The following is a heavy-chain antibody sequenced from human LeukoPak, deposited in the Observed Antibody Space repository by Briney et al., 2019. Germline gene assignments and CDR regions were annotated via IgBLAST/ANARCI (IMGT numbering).Heavy chain of an antibody. Sequence: ASVKVSCKASGYTFTSYGISWVRQAPGQGLEWMGWISAYNGNTNYAQKPQGRVTMTTDTSTSTAYMELRSLRSDDTAVYYCARAYYDILTGYYRSPDAAFDIWGQGTMVTVSS. D-gene: IGHD3-9*01. CDR1: GYTFTSYG. J-gene: IGHJ3*02. CDR3: ARAYYDILTGYYRSPDAAFDI. V-gene: IGHV1-18*04. CDR2: ISAYNGNT.